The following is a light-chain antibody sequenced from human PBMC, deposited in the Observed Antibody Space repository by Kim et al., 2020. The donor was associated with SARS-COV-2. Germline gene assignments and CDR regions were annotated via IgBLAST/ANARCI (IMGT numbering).Light chain of an antibody. CDR2: KAS. J-gene: IGKJ2*03. CDR3: QQYNSYWYS. Sequence: SASVGDRDTITCRASQSISSWLAWYQQKPGKAPKLLIYKASSLESGVQSRFSGSGSGTEFTLTISSLQPDDFATYYCQQYNSYWYSFGQGTKLEI. V-gene: IGKV1-5*03. CDR1: QSISSW.